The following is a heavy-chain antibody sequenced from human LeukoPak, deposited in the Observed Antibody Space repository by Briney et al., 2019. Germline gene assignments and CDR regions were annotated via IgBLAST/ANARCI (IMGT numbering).Heavy chain of an antibody. J-gene: IGHJ6*02. CDR1: GYTFTGYY. D-gene: IGHD3-10*01. V-gene: IGHV1-2*04. CDR3: ARDYYGSGSYSYGMDV. Sequence: ASVKVSCKASGYTFTGYYMHWVRQAPGQGLEWMGWINPNSGGTNYAQKFQGWVTMTRDTSISTAYMELSRLRSDDTAVYYCARDYYGSGSYSYGMDVWGQGTTVTVSS. CDR2: INPNSGGT.